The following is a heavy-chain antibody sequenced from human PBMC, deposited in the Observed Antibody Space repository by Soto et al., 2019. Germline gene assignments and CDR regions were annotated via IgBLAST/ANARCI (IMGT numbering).Heavy chain of an antibody. V-gene: IGHV4-31*03. CDR1: GGSINSGGYY. D-gene: IGHD6-25*01. CDR3: VRGRGYIRQNYFEL. Sequence: SETLSLTCTVPGGSINSGGYYWTWIRHNPGKGLDWLGNIDYSGTTHYNPSLEGRIFISLDTSRNQFSLKVTSVTAADSAVYYCVRGRGYIRQNYFELWGLGILVTVSS. J-gene: IGHJ5*02. CDR2: IDYSGTT.